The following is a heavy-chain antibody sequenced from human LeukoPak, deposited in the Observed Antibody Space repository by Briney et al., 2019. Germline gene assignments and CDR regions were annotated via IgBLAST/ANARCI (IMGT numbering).Heavy chain of an antibody. J-gene: IGHJ6*03. CDR3: ARGGDFWSGKAYYYMDV. CDR2: IYYSGST. D-gene: IGHD3-3*01. V-gene: IGHV4-59*01. Sequence: SETLSLTCTVSGGSISSYYWSWIWQPPGKGLEWIGYIYYSGSTNYNPSLKSRVTISVDTSKNQFSLKLSSVTAADTAVYYCARGGDFWSGKAYYYMDVWGKGTTVTVSS. CDR1: GGSISSYY.